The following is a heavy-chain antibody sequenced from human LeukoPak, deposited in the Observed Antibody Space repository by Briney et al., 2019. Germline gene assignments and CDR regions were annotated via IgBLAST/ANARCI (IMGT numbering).Heavy chain of an antibody. D-gene: IGHD3-22*01. V-gene: IGHV1-8*02. CDR3: ARGLFYYDSTAFDI. J-gene: IGHJ3*02. Sequence: GASVKVSCKASGYTFTSYGISWVRQAPGQGLEWMGWMNPNSGNTGYAQKFQGRFTMTRNTSISTAYMELSSLRSEDTAVYYCARGLFYYDSTAFDIWGQGTMVTVSS. CDR1: GYTFTSYG. CDR2: MNPNSGNT.